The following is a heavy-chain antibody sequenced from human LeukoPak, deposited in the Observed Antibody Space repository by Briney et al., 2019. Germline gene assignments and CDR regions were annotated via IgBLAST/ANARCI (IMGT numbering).Heavy chain of an antibody. Sequence: SETLSLTCTVSGGSISSGGYYWGWIRQPPGKGLEWIGYIYYSGSTNYNPSLKSRVTISVDTSKNQFSLKLSSVTAADTAVYYCARVSSSWLTVSWFDPWGQGTLVTVSS. V-gene: IGHV4-61*08. J-gene: IGHJ5*02. CDR2: IYYSGST. CDR3: ARVSSSWLTVSWFDP. D-gene: IGHD6-13*01. CDR1: GGSISSGGYY.